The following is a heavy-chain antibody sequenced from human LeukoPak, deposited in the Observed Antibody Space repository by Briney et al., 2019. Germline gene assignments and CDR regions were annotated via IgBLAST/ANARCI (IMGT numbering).Heavy chain of an antibody. Sequence: PGGSLRLSCAASDFSINTNYMNWVRQPPGKGLEWVSVILTSGTTYYADSVAGRFTSSRDDSKNTLYLQMNSLTADDTAVYYCVRSGYSNGWYRNWGQGTLVIVTS. D-gene: IGHD6-19*01. CDR1: DFSINTNY. CDR2: ILTSGTT. J-gene: IGHJ4*02. CDR3: VRSGYSNGWYRN. V-gene: IGHV3-53*01.